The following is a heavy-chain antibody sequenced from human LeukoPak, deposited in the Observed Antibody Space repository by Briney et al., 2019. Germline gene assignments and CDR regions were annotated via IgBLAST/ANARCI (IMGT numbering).Heavy chain of an antibody. Sequence: ASVKVSCKASGYTFTCYYMHWVRQAPGQGLEWMGWINPNSGGTNYAQKFQGWVTVTRDTSISTAYMELSRLRSDDTAVYYCARDRAIVVPAAMEIGYYYYYYGMDVWGQGTTVTVSS. J-gene: IGHJ6*02. V-gene: IGHV1-2*04. CDR3: ARDRAIVVPAAMEIGYYYYYYGMDV. D-gene: IGHD2-2*01. CDR2: INPNSGGT. CDR1: GYTFTCYY.